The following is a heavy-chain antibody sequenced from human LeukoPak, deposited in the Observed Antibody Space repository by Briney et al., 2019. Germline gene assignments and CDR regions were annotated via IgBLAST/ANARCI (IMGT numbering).Heavy chain of an antibody. D-gene: IGHD6-19*01. CDR2: INQSGST. CDR3: ARCDSGGWFFDS. V-gene: IGHV4-34*01. Sequence: PSETLSLTCDVSGGSFSGFSWNWIRQPPGKGLEWLGEINQSGSTKYNPSLKSGVTISIDTAKSQFSLKMHSKSVAATAVYYCARCDSGGWFFDSWGQGGLVTVSS. J-gene: IGHJ5*01. CDR1: GGSFSGFS.